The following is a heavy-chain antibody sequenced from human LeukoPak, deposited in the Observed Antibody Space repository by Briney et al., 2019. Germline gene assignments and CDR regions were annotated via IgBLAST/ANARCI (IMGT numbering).Heavy chain of an antibody. J-gene: IGHJ2*01. CDR1: GFTFSSYA. D-gene: IGHD3-22*01. V-gene: IGHV3-30-3*01. CDR2: ISYDGSNK. CDR3: ARDASDDSSGYYWWYFDL. Sequence: GGSLRLSCAASGFTFSSYAMHWVRQAPGKGLEWVAVISYDGSNKYYADSVKGRFTISRDNSKNTLYLQMNSLRAEDTAVYYCARDASDDSSGYYWWYFDLWGRGTLVTVSS.